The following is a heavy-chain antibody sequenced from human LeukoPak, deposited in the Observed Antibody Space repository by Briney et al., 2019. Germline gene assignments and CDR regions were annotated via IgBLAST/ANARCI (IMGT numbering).Heavy chain of an antibody. CDR2: IYSSGST. J-gene: IGHJ6*03. CDR3: ARHPGKKYYQYYIDV. CDR1: GDSMSLYY. V-gene: IGHV4-4*09. Sequence: SETLSLTCSVSGDSMSLYYWSWLRQPPGKGLEWIGHIYSSGSTIYNPSLKSRVTISVDTPKNQFSLRLSSVTAADTAVYYCARHPGKKYYQYYIDVWGKGTTVTVSS.